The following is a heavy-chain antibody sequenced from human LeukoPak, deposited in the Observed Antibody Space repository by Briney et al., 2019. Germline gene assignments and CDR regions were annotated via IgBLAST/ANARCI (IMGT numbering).Heavy chain of an antibody. J-gene: IGHJ4*02. CDR1: GFTFSSYW. CDR2: IRSKANNDAT. V-gene: IGHV3-73*01. Sequence: GGSLRLSCAASGFTFSSYWMTWVRQASGKGLEWVGRIRSKANNDATAYAASVKGRFTISRDDSKNTAYLQMNSLKTEDTAVYYCTRPDDYGDYWGQGTLVTVSS. CDR3: TRPDDYGDY.